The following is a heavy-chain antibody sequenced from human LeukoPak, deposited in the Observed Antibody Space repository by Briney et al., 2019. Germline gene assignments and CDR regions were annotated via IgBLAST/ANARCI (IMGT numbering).Heavy chain of an antibody. CDR1: GFTFDDYA. V-gene: IGHV3-9*01. J-gene: IGHJ4*02. Sequence: GGSLRLSCAASGFTFDDYATHWVRQAPGKGLEWVSGISWNSGSIGYADSVKGRFTISRDNAKNSLYLQMNSLRAEDTALYYCAVTMTTVYYFDYWGQGTLVTVSS. CDR2: ISWNSGSI. CDR3: AVTMTTVYYFDY. D-gene: IGHD4-11*01.